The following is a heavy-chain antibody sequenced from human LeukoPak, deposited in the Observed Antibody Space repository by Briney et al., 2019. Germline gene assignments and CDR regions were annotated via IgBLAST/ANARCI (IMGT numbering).Heavy chain of an antibody. J-gene: IGHJ4*02. D-gene: IGHD3-22*01. V-gene: IGHV3-48*01. Sequence: GGSLRLSCAASGFTFSSYSMNWVRQAPGKGLEWVSYISSSSSTIYYADSVKGRFTISRDNSKNTLYLQMNSLRAEDTAVYYCAKGSHDDYYDSSGHFDYWGQGTLVTVSS. CDR2: ISSSSSTI. CDR1: GFTFSSYS. CDR3: AKGSHDDYYDSSGHFDY.